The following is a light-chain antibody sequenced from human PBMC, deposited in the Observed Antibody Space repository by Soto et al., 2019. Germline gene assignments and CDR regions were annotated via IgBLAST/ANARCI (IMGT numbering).Light chain of an antibody. CDR3: SSLAGGNIYV. CDR1: SSDVGGYNY. V-gene: IGLV2-8*01. CDR2: DVT. J-gene: IGLJ1*01. Sequence: QSALTQPPSASGSPGQSVTISCTGTSSDVGGYNYVSWHQQHPGKAPKLIIYDVTKRPSGVPDRFSGSKSGYTASLTVSGLQAEDEADYYCSSLAGGNIYVFGTGTKVTVL.